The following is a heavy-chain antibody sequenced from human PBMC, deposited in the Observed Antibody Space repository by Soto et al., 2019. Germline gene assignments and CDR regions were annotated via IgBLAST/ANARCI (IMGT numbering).Heavy chain of an antibody. J-gene: IGHJ4*02. CDR3: ARFVPTVTTNWASFDY. CDR2: IYHSGST. D-gene: IGHD4-17*01. Sequence: PSETLSLTCAVSGGSISSSNWWSWVRQPPGKGLEWIGEIYHSGSTNYNPSLKSRVTISVDKSKNQFSLKLSSVTAADTAVYYCARFVPTVTTNWASFDYWGQGTLVTVSS. CDR1: GGSISSSNW. V-gene: IGHV4-4*02.